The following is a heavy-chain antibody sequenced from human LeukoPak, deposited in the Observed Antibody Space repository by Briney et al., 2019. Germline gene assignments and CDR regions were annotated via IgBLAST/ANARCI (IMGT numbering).Heavy chain of an antibody. Sequence: PGGSLRLSCAASGFTFRSYAMHWVRQAPGKALVWVSRVKSDGSSTTYADSVKGRFTISRDNARNTLYLQMKGLRAEDTAVYYCAREGFLGPVTAYLDYWGQGTPVTVSS. V-gene: IGHV3-74*01. CDR3: AREGFLGPVTAYLDY. CDR1: GFTFRSYA. D-gene: IGHD2-21*02. CDR2: VKSDGSST. J-gene: IGHJ4*02.